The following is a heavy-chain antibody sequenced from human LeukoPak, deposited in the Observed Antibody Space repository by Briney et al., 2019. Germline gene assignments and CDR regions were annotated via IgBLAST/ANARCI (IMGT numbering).Heavy chain of an antibody. J-gene: IGHJ4*02. D-gene: IGHD2-15*01. V-gene: IGHV1-2*02. CDR1: VYTFTGYY. Sequence: GASVKVSCKASVYTFTGYYMHWVRQAPGQGLEWMGWINPNSGGTNYAQKFQGRVTMTRDTSISTAYMELSRLRSDDTAVYYCARAPMVVVAATIDYWGQGTLVTVSS. CDR3: ARAPMVVVAATIDY. CDR2: INPNSGGT.